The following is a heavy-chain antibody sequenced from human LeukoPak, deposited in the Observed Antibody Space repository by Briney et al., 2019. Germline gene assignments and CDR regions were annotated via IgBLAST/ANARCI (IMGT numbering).Heavy chain of an antibody. J-gene: IGHJ5*02. Sequence: ASVKVSCKASGYTFTSYGISWVRQAPGQGLERMGWISAYNGNTNYAQKLQGRVTMTTDTSTSTAYMELRSLRSDDTAVYYCARSPPTTSKNWFDPWGQGTLVTVSS. V-gene: IGHV1-18*01. CDR3: ARSPPTTSKNWFDP. CDR1: GYTFTSYG. D-gene: IGHD1-14*01. CDR2: ISAYNGNT.